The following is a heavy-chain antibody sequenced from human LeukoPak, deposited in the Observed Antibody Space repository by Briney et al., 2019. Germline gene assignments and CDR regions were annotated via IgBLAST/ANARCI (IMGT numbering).Heavy chain of an antibody. J-gene: IGHJ6*02. Sequence: GGSLRLSCAASGFTFSSYWMSWVRQAPGKGLEWVANIKQDGSEKYYVDSVKGRFTISRDNAKNSLYLQMNSLRAEDTAVYYCARDSSYYDSSGRSYYYCGMDVWGQGTTVTVSS. D-gene: IGHD3-22*01. V-gene: IGHV3-7*01. CDR1: GFTFSSYW. CDR2: IKQDGSEK. CDR3: ARDSSYYDSSGRSYYYCGMDV.